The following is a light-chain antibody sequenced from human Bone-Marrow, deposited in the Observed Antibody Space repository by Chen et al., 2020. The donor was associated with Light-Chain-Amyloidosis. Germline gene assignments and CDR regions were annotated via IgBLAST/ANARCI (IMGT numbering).Light chain of an antibody. Sequence: QSALTQPASVSGSPGQSTTISGTGTSSDVGGDNLVSWYQQHPDKAPKLMIYEVTNRPSWVPDRFSGSKSDNTASLTISGLQTEDEADYFCSSYTITNTLVFGSGTRVTVL. J-gene: IGLJ1*01. CDR1: SSDVGGDNL. CDR3: SSYTITNTLV. CDR2: EVT. V-gene: IGLV2-14*01.